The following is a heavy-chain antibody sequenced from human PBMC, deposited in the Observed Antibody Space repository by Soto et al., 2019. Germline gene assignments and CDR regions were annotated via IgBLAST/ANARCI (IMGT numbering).Heavy chain of an antibody. J-gene: IGHJ4*02. CDR2: IGGSGGST. CDR3: AKDPGIAVAGTGY. Sequence: EVQLLESGGGLVQPGGSLRLSCAASGFTFSSYAMSWVRQAPGKGLEWVSAIGGSGGSTYYADSVKGRLTISRDNSKNTLYLQMNSLRAEDTAVYYCAKDPGIAVAGTGYWGQGTLVTVSS. D-gene: IGHD6-19*01. V-gene: IGHV3-23*01. CDR1: GFTFSSYA.